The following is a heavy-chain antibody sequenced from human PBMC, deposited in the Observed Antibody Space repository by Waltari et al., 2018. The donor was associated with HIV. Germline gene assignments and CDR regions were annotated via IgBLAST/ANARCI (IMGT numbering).Heavy chain of an antibody. J-gene: IGHJ6*02. CDR3: AKDYIGGSGSYYNVRASVPYYYDSSGYYQGQHGIGMDV. Sequence: EVQLVESGGVVVQPGGSLRLSCAASGFTFDDYTMHWVRQAPGTGLEWVSLISWDGGSTYYADSVKGRFTISRDNSKNSLYLQMNSLRTEDTALYYCAKDYIGGSGSYYNVRASVPYYYDSSGYYQGQHGIGMDVWGQGTTVTVSS. CDR2: ISWDGGST. D-gene: IGHD3-22*01. V-gene: IGHV3-43*01. CDR1: GFTFDDYT.